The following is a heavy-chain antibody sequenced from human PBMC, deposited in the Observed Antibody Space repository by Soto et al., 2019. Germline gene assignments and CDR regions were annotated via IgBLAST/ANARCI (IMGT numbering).Heavy chain of an antibody. Sequence: GESLKISCKGSGYSFASYWIGWVRQMPGKGLEWMGIIYPGDSDTRYSPSFQGQVTISADESISTAYLQWSSLKASDTAMYYCARHDSKAAAGIDYWGQGTLVTVSS. J-gene: IGHJ4*02. V-gene: IGHV5-51*01. CDR1: GYSFASYW. CDR2: IYPGDSDT. CDR3: ARHDSKAAAGIDY. D-gene: IGHD6-13*01.